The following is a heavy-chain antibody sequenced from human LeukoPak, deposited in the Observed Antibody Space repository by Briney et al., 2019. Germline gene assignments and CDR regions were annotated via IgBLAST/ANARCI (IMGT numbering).Heavy chain of an antibody. V-gene: IGHV3-23*01. CDR3: VRGFYSGSYYYLDN. D-gene: IGHD1-26*01. CDR1: GFSFSNYA. Sequence: PGGSLRLSCAASGFSFSNYAMSWVRQAPGKGLEGVSVISGSGDNTYYANSVKGRFTISRDNSKNTVYLQMDSLRAEDTAVYFCVRGFYSGSYYYLDNWGQGTQVTVSS. CDR2: ISGSGDNT. J-gene: IGHJ4*02.